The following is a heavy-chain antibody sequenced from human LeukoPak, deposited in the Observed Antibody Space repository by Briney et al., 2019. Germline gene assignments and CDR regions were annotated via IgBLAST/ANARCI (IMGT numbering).Heavy chain of an antibody. CDR2: INSDGSST. CDR1: GFTFSSYW. J-gene: IGHJ4*02. Sequence: GGSLRLSCAASGFTFSSYWMHWVRQAPGKGLVWVSRINSDGSSTSYADSVKGRFTISRDNAKNTLYLQMNSLRAEDTAVYYCARAEGWSTVTTPVTSYFDYWGQGTLVTVSS. V-gene: IGHV3-74*01. CDR3: ARAEGWSTVTTPVTSYFDY. D-gene: IGHD4-17*01.